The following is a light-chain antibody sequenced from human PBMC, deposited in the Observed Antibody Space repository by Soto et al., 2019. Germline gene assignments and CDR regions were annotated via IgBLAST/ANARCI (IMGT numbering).Light chain of an antibody. CDR3: QQYNNWPPWT. Sequence: EIVMTQSPATLSVSPGEGVTLSCRASESVSTNLAWYQQKPGQAPRLLFSGASTRATCIPARFSGSGSGTEFTLTINSLQSEDFAVYYCQQYNNWPPWTFGQGAKVEIK. J-gene: IGKJ1*01. V-gene: IGKV3-15*01. CDR1: ESVSTN. CDR2: GAS.